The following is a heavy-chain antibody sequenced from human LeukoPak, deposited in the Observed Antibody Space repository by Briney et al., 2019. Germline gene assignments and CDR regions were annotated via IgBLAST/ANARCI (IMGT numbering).Heavy chain of an antibody. Sequence: GGSLTLPCSASGFTFSNPWMSWLRQAPGKGLEWVSSISSSSSYIYYADSVKGRFTISRDNAKNSLYLQMNSLRAEDTAVYYCARSEYSGSYSPFDYWGQGTLVTVSS. CDR2: ISSSSSYI. CDR1: GFTFSNPW. CDR3: ARSEYSGSYSPFDY. V-gene: IGHV3-21*01. J-gene: IGHJ4*02. D-gene: IGHD1-26*01.